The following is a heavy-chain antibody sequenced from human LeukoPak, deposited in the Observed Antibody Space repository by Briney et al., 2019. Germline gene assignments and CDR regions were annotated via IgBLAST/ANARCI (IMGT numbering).Heavy chain of an antibody. Sequence: SETLSLTCAVYGGSFSGYYWSWIRQPPGKGLEWIGEINHSGSTNYNPSLKSRVTISVDTSKNQFSLKLSSVTAADTAVYYCARVGYGDYYFDYWGQGTLVTVSS. CDR2: INHSGST. J-gene: IGHJ4*02. V-gene: IGHV4-34*01. CDR3: ARVGYGDYYFDY. CDR1: GGSFSGYY. D-gene: IGHD4-17*01.